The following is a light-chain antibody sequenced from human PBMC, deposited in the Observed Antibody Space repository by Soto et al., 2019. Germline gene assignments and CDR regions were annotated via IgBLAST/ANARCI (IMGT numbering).Light chain of an antibody. CDR3: QQYGNSLT. CDR1: QSVSSSY. V-gene: IGKV3-20*01. Sequence: EIVLTQSPGTLSLSPGERATLSCRASQSVSSSYLAWYQQKPGQAPRLVIYGVSNRATGIPDRFSGSGSGTDSTLTISRLEPDDFAVYYCQQYGNSLTFGGGTRVEIK. CDR2: GVS. J-gene: IGKJ4*01.